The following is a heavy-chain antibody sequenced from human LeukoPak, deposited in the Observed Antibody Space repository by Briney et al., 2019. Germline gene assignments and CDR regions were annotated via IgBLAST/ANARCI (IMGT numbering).Heavy chain of an antibody. CDR1: GGSFSGYY. V-gene: IGHV4-34*01. D-gene: IGHD6-13*01. CDR3: EIVYGSRWRKFSSEYFQH. Sequence: SETLSLTCAVYGGSFSGYYWSWIRQPPGKGLEWIGEINHSGSTNYNPSLKSRVTISVDTSKNQFSLRLSSVTAADTAVYYCEIVYGSRWRKFSSEYFQHWGQGTLVTVSS. CDR2: INHSGST. J-gene: IGHJ1*01.